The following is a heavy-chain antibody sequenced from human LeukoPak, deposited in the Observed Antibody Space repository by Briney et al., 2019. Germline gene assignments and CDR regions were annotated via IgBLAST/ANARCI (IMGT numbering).Heavy chain of an antibody. D-gene: IGHD3-16*02. V-gene: IGHV3-9*01. Sequence: GTSLRLSCAASGFTFDDYVMHWVRQAPGKGLEWVSGISWNGGSIAYANSVKGRFTTSRDNAKNSLDLQMNSLRVEDTALYYCAKDSRGSGNRYNGMDVWGQGTTVTVSS. CDR3: AKDSRGSGNRYNGMDV. J-gene: IGHJ6*02. CDR1: GFTFDDYV. CDR2: ISWNGGSI.